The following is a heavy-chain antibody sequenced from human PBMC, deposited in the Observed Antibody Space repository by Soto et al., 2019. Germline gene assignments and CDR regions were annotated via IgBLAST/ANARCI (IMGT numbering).Heavy chain of an antibody. V-gene: IGHV3-21*02. CDR2: IAGSDTFT. CDR3: VRDGSLLGMTR. Sequence: EVQLVESGGGLVKPGESLRLCCVASGFTFKNYNMNWVRQAPGKGLEWVSSIAGSDTFTYYADSVKGRFTISRNNAKSSLFLQMNSLRVEDTAVYFCVRDGSLLGMTRWGQGTLVTVSS. CDR1: GFTFKNYN. D-gene: IGHD3-10*01. J-gene: IGHJ4*02.